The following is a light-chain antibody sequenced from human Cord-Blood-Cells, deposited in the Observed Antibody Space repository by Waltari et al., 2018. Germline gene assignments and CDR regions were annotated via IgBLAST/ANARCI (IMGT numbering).Light chain of an antibody. CDR2: DAS. V-gene: IGKV3-11*01. CDR3: QQRSNWPRNT. J-gene: IGKJ2*01. CDR1: QSVSSY. Sequence: EIVLTQSPATLSLSPGERATLSCRASQSVSSYLAWYQQKPGQAPRLLIYDASNRATGIPARFSGSRSGTDFTLTISSLEPEDFAVYYCQQRSNWPRNTFGQGTKLEIK.